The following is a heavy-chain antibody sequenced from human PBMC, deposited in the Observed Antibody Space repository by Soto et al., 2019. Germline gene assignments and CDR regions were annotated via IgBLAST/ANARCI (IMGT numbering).Heavy chain of an antibody. CDR3: AKALSSIAAAGTSHAFDI. D-gene: IGHD6-13*01. J-gene: IGHJ3*02. CDR1: GFTFDDYA. Sequence: EVQLVESGGGLVQPGRFLRLSCAASGFTFDDYAMHWVRQAPGKGLEWVSGISWNSGSIGYADSVKGRFTISRDNAKNSLYLQMNSLRAEDTALYYCAKALSSIAAAGTSHAFDIWGQGTMVTVSS. CDR2: ISWNSGSI. V-gene: IGHV3-9*01.